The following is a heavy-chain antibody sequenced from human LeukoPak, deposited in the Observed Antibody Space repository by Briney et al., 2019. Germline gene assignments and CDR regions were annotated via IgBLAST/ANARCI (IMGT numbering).Heavy chain of an antibody. V-gene: IGHV4-59*01. J-gene: IGHJ3*02. CDR1: GGSISSYH. CDR3: ARGGGMDAFDI. D-gene: IGHD2-15*01. CDR2: IFYSGST. Sequence: PSETLSLTCTVFGGSISSYHWTWIRQPPGKGLEWIGYIFYSGSTNYNPSLQSRVTISVDTSKNQFSLRLSSVTAADTAVYYCARGGGMDAFDIWGQGTMVTVSS.